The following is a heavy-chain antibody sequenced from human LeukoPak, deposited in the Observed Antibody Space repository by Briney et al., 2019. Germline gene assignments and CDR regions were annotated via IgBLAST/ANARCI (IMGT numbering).Heavy chain of an antibody. CDR2: IYNTGST. CDR1: GGSISSNY. V-gene: IGHV4-59*12. Sequence: SETLSLTCTVSGGSISSNYWSWIRQPPGKGLEWIGYIYNTGSTNYNPSLKSRVTISVDTSKNQFSLKLSSVTAADTAVYYCARRALMVRGVIISGKYWFDPWGQGTLVTVSS. J-gene: IGHJ5*02. CDR3: ARRALMVRGVIISGKYWFDP. D-gene: IGHD3-10*01.